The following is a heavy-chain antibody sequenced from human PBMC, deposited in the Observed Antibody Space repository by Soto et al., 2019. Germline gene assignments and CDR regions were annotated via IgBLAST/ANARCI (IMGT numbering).Heavy chain of an antibody. D-gene: IGHD4-4*01. J-gene: IGHJ6*03. CDR1: CGSLSGYY. CDR3: ARVVTTVTTGMDV. V-gene: IGHV4-34*01. Sequence: PXXPLSLTCTVYCGSLSGYYWSRIRKPPGKGLAWIGEXNHSGXTNYKPSLKRRXXISVDTSXXKFHLKLSSVTAADTAVYYCARVVTTVTTGMDVWGKGTTLTVSS. CDR2: XNHSGXT.